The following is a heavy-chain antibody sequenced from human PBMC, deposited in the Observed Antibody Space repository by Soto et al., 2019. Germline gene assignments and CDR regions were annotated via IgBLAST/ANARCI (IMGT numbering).Heavy chain of an antibody. CDR3: ARDIKGPIQLWWTPYWYFDL. D-gene: IGHD5-18*01. CDR1: GFTFSSYS. CDR2: ISSSSSYI. Sequence: EVQLVESGGGLVKPGGSLRLSCAASGFTFSSYSMNWVRQAPGKGLEWVSSISSSSSYIYYADSVKGRFTISRDNAKNSLYLQMNSLRAEDTAVYYCARDIKGPIQLWWTPYWYFDLWGRGTLVTVSS. V-gene: IGHV3-21*01. J-gene: IGHJ2*01.